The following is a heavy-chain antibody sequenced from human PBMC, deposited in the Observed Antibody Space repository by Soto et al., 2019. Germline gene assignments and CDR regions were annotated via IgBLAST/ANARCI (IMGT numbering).Heavy chain of an antibody. J-gene: IGHJ6*02. D-gene: IGHD3-3*02. CDR2: INPNSGGT. V-gene: IGHV1-2*04. CDR1: GYTFTGYY. Sequence: ASVKVSCKASGYTFTGYYMHWVRQAPGQGLEWMGWINPNSGGTNYAQKFQGWVTMTRDTSISTAYMELSRLRSDDTAVYYCARDRIRGSKDIFSVRNYYYYYGMDVWGQGTTVTVSS. CDR3: ARDRIRGSKDIFSVRNYYYYYGMDV.